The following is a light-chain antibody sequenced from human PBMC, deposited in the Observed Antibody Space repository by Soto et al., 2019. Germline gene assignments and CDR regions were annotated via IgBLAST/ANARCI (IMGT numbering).Light chain of an antibody. CDR1: SSNIGTNY. CDR2: TSD. CDR3: AAWDDSLSGPNWI. Sequence: QSVLTQPPSASGTPGQRVTISCSGSSSNIGTNYIYWYQHLPGVAPKLLIYTSDQRPSGVPDRFSGSKSGTSASLAISGLRSEDEADYYCAAWDDSLSGPNWIFGGGTQLTVL. J-gene: IGLJ3*02. V-gene: IGLV1-47*01.